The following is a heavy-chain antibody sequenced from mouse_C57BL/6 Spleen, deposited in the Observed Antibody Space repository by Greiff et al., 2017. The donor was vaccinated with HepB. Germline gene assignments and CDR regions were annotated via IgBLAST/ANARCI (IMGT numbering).Heavy chain of an antibody. CDR3: ARGHITTGEGGEE. Sequence: VQLQQSGPELVKPGASVKISCKASGYAFSSSWMNWVKQRPGKGLEWIGRIYPGDGDTNYNGKFKGKATLTADKSSSTAYMQLSSLTSEDAAVDDCARGHITTGEGGEEGGKGKTRTVSS. J-gene: IGHJ2*01. CDR2: IYPGDGDT. D-gene: IGHD1-1*01. CDR1: GYAFSSSW. V-gene: IGHV1-82*01.